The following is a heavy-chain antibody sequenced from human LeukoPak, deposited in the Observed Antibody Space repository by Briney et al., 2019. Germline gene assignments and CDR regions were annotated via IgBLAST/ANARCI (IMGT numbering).Heavy chain of an antibody. CDR1: GFSVSSFG. CDR3: AQGFSSGWYPY. J-gene: IGHJ4*02. V-gene: IGHV3-23*01. D-gene: IGHD6-19*01. Sequence: GGSLRLSCAVSGFSVSSFGMSWVRQAPGKGLEWISAISLNGETTWYADSVKGRFTISRDNSKNTLYLQLTCLRAEDTAVYYCAQGFSSGWYPYWGQGSLVSVSS. CDR2: ISLNGETT.